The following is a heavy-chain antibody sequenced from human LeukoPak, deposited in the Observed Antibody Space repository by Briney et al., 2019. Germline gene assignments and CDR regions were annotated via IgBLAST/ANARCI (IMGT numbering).Heavy chain of an antibody. D-gene: IGHD3-22*01. CDR2: IYYNGST. J-gene: IGHJ4*02. V-gene: IGHV4-39*01. Sequence: SETLSLTCTVSGGSISSSSYYWGWIRHPPGKGLEWIGSIYYNGSTYYNPSLKSRVTISVDTSKNQFSLKLSSVTAADTAVYYCARRGSLSDGYYYDSSGPFDYWGQGTLVTVSS. CDR1: GGSISSSSYY. CDR3: ARRGSLSDGYYYDSSGPFDY.